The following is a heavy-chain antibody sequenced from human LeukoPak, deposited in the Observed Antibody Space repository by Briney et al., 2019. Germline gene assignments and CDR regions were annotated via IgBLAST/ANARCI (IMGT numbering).Heavy chain of an antibody. CDR3: ARTTEGGYTYNYFYYYYMDV. D-gene: IGHD5-18*01. V-gene: IGHV4-59*01. CDR2: IYYSGST. CDR1: GGSISSYY. J-gene: IGHJ6*03. Sequence: SETLSLTCTVSGGSISSYYWSWIRQPAGKGLEWIGYIYYSGSTNYNPSLKSRISISVDTSKNQFSLKLSSVTAADTAVYYCARTTEGGYTYNYFYYYYMDVWGKGTTVTISS.